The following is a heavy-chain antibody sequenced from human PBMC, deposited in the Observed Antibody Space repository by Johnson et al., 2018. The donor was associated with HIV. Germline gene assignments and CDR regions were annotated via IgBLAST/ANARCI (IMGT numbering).Heavy chain of an antibody. V-gene: IGHV3-13*01. J-gene: IGHJ3*02. D-gene: IGHD6-19*01. CDR2: IGTAGDT. CDR1: GFTFSSYD. Sequence: VQLVESGGGLVQPGGSLRLSCAASGFTFSSYDMHWVRQATGKGLEWVSAIGTAGDTYYPGSVKGRCTISRENAKNSLYLQMNSLRAGDTAVYYCARGNGLHSSGDDAFDIWDQGTMVTVSS. CDR3: ARGNGLHSSGDDAFDI.